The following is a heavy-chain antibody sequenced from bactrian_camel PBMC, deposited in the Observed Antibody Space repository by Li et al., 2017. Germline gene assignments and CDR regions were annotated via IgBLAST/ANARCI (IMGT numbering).Heavy chain of an antibody. CDR1: GFTFSNFD. CDR2: ITTGGDSA. Sequence: VQLVESGGGLVQPGGSLRLSCEASGFTFSNFDMSWVRQAPGKGLEWVSRITTGGDSAYYAASVKGRFTLARDNAGPTMYLQMDKLQPEDTARYNCAAYPEWRPLNDDGGAPGEIGFDHWGQGTQVTVS. D-gene: IGHD1*01. J-gene: IGHJ4*01. V-gene: IGHV3S40*01. CDR3: AAYPEWRPLNDDGGAPGEIGFDH.